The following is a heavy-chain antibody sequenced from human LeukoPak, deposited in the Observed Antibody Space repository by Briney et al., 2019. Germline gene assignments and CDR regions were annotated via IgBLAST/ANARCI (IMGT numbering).Heavy chain of an antibody. V-gene: IGHV3-21*01. D-gene: IGHD6-6*01. CDR1: GFTFSSYS. CDR3: ARDLTYSNSLGGMDV. Sequence: GGSLRLSCAASGFTFSSYSMNWVRQAPGKGLEWVSSISSSSSYIYYADSVKGRFTISRDNAKNSLYLQMNSLRAEDTAVYYCARDLTYSNSLGGMDVWGKGTTVTVSS. CDR2: ISSSSSYI. J-gene: IGHJ6*04.